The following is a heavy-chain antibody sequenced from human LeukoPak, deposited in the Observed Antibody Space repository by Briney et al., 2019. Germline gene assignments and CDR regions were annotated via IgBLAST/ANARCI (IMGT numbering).Heavy chain of an antibody. V-gene: IGHV3-23*01. J-gene: IGHJ4*02. D-gene: IGHD3-16*02. CDR1: GFTFSSYG. CDR2: ISGSGGST. Sequence: PGGSLRLSCAASGFTFSSYGMSWVRQAPGKGLEWVSAISGSGGSTYYADSVKGRFTISRDNSKNTLYLQMNSLRAEDTAVYYCAKDLSSGGLLSLVDYWGQGTLVTVSS. CDR3: AKDLSSGGLLSLVDY.